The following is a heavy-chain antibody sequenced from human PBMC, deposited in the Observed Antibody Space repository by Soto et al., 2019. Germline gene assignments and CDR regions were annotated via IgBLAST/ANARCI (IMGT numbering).Heavy chain of an antibody. CDR3: AKDGGLYYYYGMDV. CDR2: ISYDGSNK. V-gene: IGHV3-30*18. CDR1: GFTFSSYG. Sequence: GGSLRLSCSAPGFTFSSYGMHWVRQAPGKGLEWVAVISYDGSNKYYADSVKGRFTISRDNSKNTLYLQMNSLRAEDTAVYYCAKDGGLYYYYGMDVWGQGTTVTVSS. D-gene: IGHD2-15*01. J-gene: IGHJ6*02.